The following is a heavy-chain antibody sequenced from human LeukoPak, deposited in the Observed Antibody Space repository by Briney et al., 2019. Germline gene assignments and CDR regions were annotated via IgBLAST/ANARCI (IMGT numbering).Heavy chain of an antibody. D-gene: IGHD2-2*01. Sequence: PSETLSLTCAVYGGSFSGYYWSWIRQPPGKGLEWIGEINHSGSTNYNPSLKSRVTISVDTSKNQFSLKLSSVTAADTAVYYCARRYCSSTSCHTGFDPWGRGTLVSVSS. V-gene: IGHV4-34*01. J-gene: IGHJ5*02. CDR1: GGSFSGYY. CDR3: ARRYCSSTSCHTGFDP. CDR2: INHSGST.